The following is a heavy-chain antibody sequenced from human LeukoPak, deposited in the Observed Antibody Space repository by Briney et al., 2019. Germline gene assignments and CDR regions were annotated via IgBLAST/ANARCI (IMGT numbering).Heavy chain of an antibody. CDR3: ARGGVRGGLDYYYYYMDV. CDR1: GYTFTSYG. V-gene: IGHV1-18*01. J-gene: IGHJ6*03. D-gene: IGHD3-10*01. Sequence: ASVKVSCKASGYTFTSYGISWVRQAPGQGLEWMGWISAYNGNTNYAQKLQGRVTMTTDTSTSTAYMELRSLRSDDTAVYYCARGGVRGGLDYYYYYMDVWGKGTTVTISS. CDR2: ISAYNGNT.